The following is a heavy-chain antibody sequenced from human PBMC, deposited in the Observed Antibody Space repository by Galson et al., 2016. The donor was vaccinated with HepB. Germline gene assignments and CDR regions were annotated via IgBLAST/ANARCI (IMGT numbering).Heavy chain of an antibody. Sequence: SLRLSCAASGFTFSGYYMSWIRQAPGKGLEYVSYISSSSGYTDYADSVKGRFTISRDNAKNSLYLQMNSLRAEDTAVYYCARDLSSSSIGRVGGHWGQGTLVTVSS. CDR1: GFTFSGYY. CDR3: ARDLSSSSIGRVGGH. D-gene: IGHD6-6*01. V-gene: IGHV3-11*06. CDR2: ISSSSGYT. J-gene: IGHJ4*02.